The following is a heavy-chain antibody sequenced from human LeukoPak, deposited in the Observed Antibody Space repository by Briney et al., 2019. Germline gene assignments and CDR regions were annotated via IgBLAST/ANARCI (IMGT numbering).Heavy chain of an antibody. V-gene: IGHV1-2*06. J-gene: IGHJ5*02. Sequence: ASVKVSCKASGYTFTGYYMHWVRQAPGQGLEWMGRINPNSGGTNYAQKFQGRVTMTRDTSISTAYMELSRLRSDDTAVYYCARVRCSSTSWLFDPWGQGTLVTVSS. CDR1: GYTFTGYY. CDR2: INPNSGGT. D-gene: IGHD2-2*01. CDR3: ARVRCSSTSWLFDP.